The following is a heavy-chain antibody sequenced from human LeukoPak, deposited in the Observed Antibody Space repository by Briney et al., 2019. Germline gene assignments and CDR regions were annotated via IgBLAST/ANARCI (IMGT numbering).Heavy chain of an antibody. D-gene: IGHD6-19*01. J-gene: IGHJ4*02. V-gene: IGHV3-21*01. CDR3: ASSDSGWYEDFDY. CDR2: ISSSSSYI. CDR1: GFTFSSYW. Sequence: PGGSLRLSCAVSGFTFSSYWMHWVRQAPGKELEWVSSISSSSSYIYYADSVKGRFTISRDNAKNSLYLQMNSLRAEDTAVYYCASSDSGWYEDFDYWGQGTLVTVSS.